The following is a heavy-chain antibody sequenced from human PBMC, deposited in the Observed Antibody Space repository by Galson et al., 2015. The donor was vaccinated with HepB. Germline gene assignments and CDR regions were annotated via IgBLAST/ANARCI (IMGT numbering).Heavy chain of an antibody. V-gene: IGHV1-2*06. CDR3: ARRSRGNFSMDV. CDR1: GYSFTDYS. J-gene: IGHJ6*03. Sequence: SVKVSCKASGYSFTDYSIHWVRQAPGQGLEWMGRINCNTGGANNAQKFQGRVSLTRDTSISTAYMELSSLRSDDTAVYFCARRSRGNFSMDVWGKGTSVTVSS. CDR2: INCNTGGA. D-gene: IGHD5/OR15-5a*01.